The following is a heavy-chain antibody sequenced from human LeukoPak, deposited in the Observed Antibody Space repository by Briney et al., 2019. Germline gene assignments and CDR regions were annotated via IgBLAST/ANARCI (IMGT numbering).Heavy chain of an antibody. Sequence: GGSLRLSCAASGFTFSTYGMHWVRQAPGKGLEWVSFIRYDGNNRYYGDSVKGRFTISRDNSKNSLYLQMNSLRAEDTAVYYCARGQGTIPDSVPLDIWGQGTMVTVSS. CDR1: GFTFSTYG. CDR2: IRYDGNNR. J-gene: IGHJ3*02. D-gene: IGHD5/OR15-5a*01. V-gene: IGHV3-30*02. CDR3: ARGQGTIPDSVPLDI.